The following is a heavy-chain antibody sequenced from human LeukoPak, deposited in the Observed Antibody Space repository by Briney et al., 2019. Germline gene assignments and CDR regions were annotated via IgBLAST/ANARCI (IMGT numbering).Heavy chain of an antibody. Sequence: ASVKVSCNASGYTFTGYYMHSVRQAPGQGLEWMGRINPNSGGTNYAQKFQGRVTMTRDTSTSTVYMELSSLRSEDTAVYYCARDQEYYYDSSGYDGYWGQGTLVTVSS. CDR2: INPNSGGT. CDR1: GYTFTGYY. CDR3: ARDQEYYYDSSGYDGY. V-gene: IGHV1-2*06. J-gene: IGHJ4*02. D-gene: IGHD3-22*01.